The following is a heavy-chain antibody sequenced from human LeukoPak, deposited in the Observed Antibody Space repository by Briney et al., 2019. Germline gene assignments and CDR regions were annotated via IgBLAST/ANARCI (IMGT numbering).Heavy chain of an antibody. CDR1: GDSPGRGYY. CDR2: IYQSGTT. J-gene: IGHJ4*02. Sequence: KPSETLSLTCIVSGDSPGRGYYGGWIRQAPGKGLEWIGSIYQSGTTYYNPSLKSRVTISKDTSKNQFSLRLTSVTDADTALYYCARGRRGYRTELDSWGQGTLVTVSS. CDR3: ARGRRGYRTELDS. V-gene: IGHV4-38-2*02. D-gene: IGHD3-22*01.